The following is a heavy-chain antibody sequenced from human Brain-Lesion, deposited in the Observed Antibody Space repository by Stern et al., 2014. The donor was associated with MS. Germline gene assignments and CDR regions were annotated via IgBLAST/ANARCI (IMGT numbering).Heavy chain of an antibody. V-gene: IGHV1-2*02. D-gene: IGHD3-3*01. J-gene: IGHJ6*02. CDR1: GYIFTGYY. CDR3: ARDQRGITIFGVVTDYYYLGMDV. CDR2: INPNTGGT. Sequence: QVQLVQSGAEVKKPGASVKVSCKTSGYIFTGYYIHWVRQAPGQGLEWMAWINPNTGGTKHAQKFQGRVTMSRDPSTSTAYVELSSLTSDDTAVYYCARDQRGITIFGVVTDYYYLGMDVWGQGTTVTVSS.